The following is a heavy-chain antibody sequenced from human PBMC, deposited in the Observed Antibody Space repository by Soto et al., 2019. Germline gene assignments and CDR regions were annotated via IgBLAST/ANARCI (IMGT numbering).Heavy chain of an antibody. CDR3: ARDHGAMAARPDYYYYGMDV. J-gene: IGHJ6*02. V-gene: IGHV4-59*01. CDR1: GGSIYTYY. CDR2: ISDGGST. D-gene: IGHD6-6*01. Sequence: PSETLSLTCNVSGGSIYTYYWNWIRQSSGKGLEWIGYISDGGSTNYNPSLKSRVTISVDTSKKQVSLKLTSVSAPDTAVYYCARDHGAMAARPDYYYYGMDVWGQGTTVTVSS.